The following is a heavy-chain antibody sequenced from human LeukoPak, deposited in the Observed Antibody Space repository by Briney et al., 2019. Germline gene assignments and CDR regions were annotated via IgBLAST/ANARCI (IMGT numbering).Heavy chain of an antibody. CDR3: ARDVYCSSTSCYPDWFNP. J-gene: IGHJ5*02. D-gene: IGHD2-2*01. Sequence: ASVKVSCKASGYTFTSYGISWVRQAPGQGLEWMGWISAYNGNTNYAQKIQGRVTMATDTSTSTAYMERRSLRSDDTAVYYCARDVYCSSTSCYPDWFNPWGQGTLVTVSS. CDR2: ISAYNGNT. CDR1: GYTFTSYG. V-gene: IGHV1-18*01.